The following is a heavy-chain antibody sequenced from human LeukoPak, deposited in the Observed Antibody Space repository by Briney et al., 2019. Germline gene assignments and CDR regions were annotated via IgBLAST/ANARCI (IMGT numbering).Heavy chain of an antibody. Sequence: SETLSLTCTVSGVSISIYYWSWVRQPPGKGLEWIGYIYNSGSTIYNPSLKSRATISADTSKNQFSLQLSSVTAADTAVYYCVRDRELNYWGQGTLVTVS. CDR3: VRDRELNY. CDR2: IYNSGST. J-gene: IGHJ4*02. D-gene: IGHD1-7*01. CDR1: GVSISIYY. V-gene: IGHV4-59*01.